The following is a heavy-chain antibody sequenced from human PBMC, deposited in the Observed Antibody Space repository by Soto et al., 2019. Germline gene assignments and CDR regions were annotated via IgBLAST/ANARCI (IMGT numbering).Heavy chain of an antibody. CDR1: GGSISSGGYY. J-gene: IGHJ4*02. D-gene: IGHD2-15*01. V-gene: IGHV4-31*03. CDR3: ARRGLVAANYFDY. Sequence: SETLSLTCTVSGGSISSGGYYWSCIRQHPGKGLEWIGYIYYSGSTYYNPSLKSRVTISVDTSKNQFSLKLSSVTAADTAVYYCARRGLVAANYFDYWGQGTLVTVSS. CDR2: IYYSGST.